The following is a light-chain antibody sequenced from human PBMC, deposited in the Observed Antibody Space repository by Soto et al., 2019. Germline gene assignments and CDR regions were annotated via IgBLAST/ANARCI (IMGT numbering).Light chain of an antibody. J-gene: IGLJ2*01. CDR2: EVS. Sequence: QSALTQPPSASGSPGQSVTISCTGTSNDVGGYNYVSWYQQHPGKAPKLMIYEVSKRPSGVPDRFSGSKSGNTASLTVSGLQAEDEADYFCSSYAGSNNVVFGGGTQLTVL. CDR3: SSYAGSNNVV. V-gene: IGLV2-8*01. CDR1: SNDVGGYNY.